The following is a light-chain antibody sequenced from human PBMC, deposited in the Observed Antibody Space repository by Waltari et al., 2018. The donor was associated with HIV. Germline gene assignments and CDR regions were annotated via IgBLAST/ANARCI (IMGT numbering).Light chain of an antibody. Sequence: QALVTQEPSVTVSPGGTVTLNCISATGQHNIGRYEKWFQQRSGQAPRPLIYSSTRRHSLTPKRFSASLVDDRAALISSPVWPEDEALYYCMLAFRSSYLFGGGTKVTVL. CDR3: MLAFRSSYL. CDR2: SST. J-gene: IGLJ2*01. V-gene: IGLV7-43*01. CDR1: TGQHNIGRY.